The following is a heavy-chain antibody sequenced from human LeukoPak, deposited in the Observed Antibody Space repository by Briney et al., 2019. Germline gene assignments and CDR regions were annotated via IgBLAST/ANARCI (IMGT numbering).Heavy chain of an antibody. Sequence: PSETLSLTCTVSGSSISSYYWSWIRQPPGKGLEWIGYIYYSGSTNYNPSLKSRVTISVDTSKNQFSLKLSSVTAADTAVYYCARQDTAMNYYYYGMDVWGQGTTVTVSS. CDR2: IYYSGST. V-gene: IGHV4-59*08. CDR1: GSSISSYY. D-gene: IGHD5-18*01. CDR3: ARQDTAMNYYYYGMDV. J-gene: IGHJ6*02.